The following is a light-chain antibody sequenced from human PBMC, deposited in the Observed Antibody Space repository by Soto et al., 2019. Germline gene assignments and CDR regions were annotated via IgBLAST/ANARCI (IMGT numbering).Light chain of an antibody. V-gene: IGKV3-20*01. CDR2: GAS. CDR1: QSVSSNF. J-gene: IGKJ1*01. Sequence: EICFTQSPGTLSFSPGERTTLSCRASQSVSSNFLDWYQQKPGQAPRLLIYGASSRATGIPDRFSGSGSGTDFTLTISRLEPEDFAVYYCQQYETSPRTFGQGTKVDIK. CDR3: QQYETSPRT.